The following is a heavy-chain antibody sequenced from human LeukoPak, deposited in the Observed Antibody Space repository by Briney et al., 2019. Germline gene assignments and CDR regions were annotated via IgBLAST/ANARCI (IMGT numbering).Heavy chain of an antibody. Sequence: QPGGSLRLSCAASGFTFNTYGMHWVRQAPGKGLEWVAFVRHDGSNKYYADSVKGRFTISRDNSKNTLYLQMNSLRAEDTAVYYCVRILDSAWGELGYWGQGTLVTVTS. V-gene: IGHV3-30*02. CDR3: VRILDSAWGELGY. D-gene: IGHD6-19*01. J-gene: IGHJ4*02. CDR1: GFTFNTYG. CDR2: VRHDGSNK.